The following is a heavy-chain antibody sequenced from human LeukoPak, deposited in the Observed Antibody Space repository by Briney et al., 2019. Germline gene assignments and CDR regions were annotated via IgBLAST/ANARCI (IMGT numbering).Heavy chain of an antibody. CDR2: IRSKANNYAT. CDR3: LALAWTAADYYMDV. J-gene: IGHJ6*03. Sequence: TGGSLRLSCAASGFTFSGSAMHWVRQASGKGLEWVGRIRSKANNYATAYAASVKGRFTISRDDSKDTAYLQMNSLKTEDTAVYYCLALAWTAADYYMDVWGKGTTVTVSS. CDR1: GFTFSGSA. D-gene: IGHD6-13*01. V-gene: IGHV3-73*01.